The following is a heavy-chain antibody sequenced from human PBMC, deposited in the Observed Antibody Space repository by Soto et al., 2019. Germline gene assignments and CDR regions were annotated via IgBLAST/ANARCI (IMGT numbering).Heavy chain of an antibody. D-gene: IGHD3-3*01. J-gene: IGHJ4*01. V-gene: IGHV1-18*04. Sequence: GASVKVSCKASGYPFTSYGISWERQPTGQGLEWMGWISAYNGNTNYARKLPDRVTMTTDASTSQPYMQRRSLISDDTDVYYSARDGQEYDCWRGYYIVLGYWG. CDR2: ISAYNGNT. CDR3: ARDGQEYDCWRGYYIVLGY. CDR1: GYPFTSYG.